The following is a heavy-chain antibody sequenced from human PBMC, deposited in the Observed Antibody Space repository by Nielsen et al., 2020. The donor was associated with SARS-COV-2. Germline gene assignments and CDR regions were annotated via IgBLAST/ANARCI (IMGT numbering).Heavy chain of an antibody. V-gene: IGHV1-3*01. CDR3: ARGSSSSSMVVFDP. Sequence: ASVKVSCKASGYTFTSYAMHWVRQAPGQRLEWMGWINAGNGNTKYSQKFQGRVTITRDTSASTAYMELSSLRSGDTAVYYCARGSSSSSMVVFDPWGQGTLVTVSS. CDR2: INAGNGNT. CDR1: GYTFTSYA. J-gene: IGHJ5*01. D-gene: IGHD6-6*01.